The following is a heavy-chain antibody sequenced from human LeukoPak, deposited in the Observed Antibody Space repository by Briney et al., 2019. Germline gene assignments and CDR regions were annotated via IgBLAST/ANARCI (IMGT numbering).Heavy chain of an antibody. Sequence: GRSLRLSCAASGFTFSSYGMHWVRQAPGKGLEWVAVIWYDGSNKYYADSVKGRFTISRDNSKNTLYLQMNSLRAEDTAVYYCARDLRDGFDAFDIWGQGTMVTVSS. J-gene: IGHJ3*02. CDR2: IWYDGSNK. D-gene: IGHD5-24*01. V-gene: IGHV3-33*01. CDR1: GFTFSSYG. CDR3: ARDLRDGFDAFDI.